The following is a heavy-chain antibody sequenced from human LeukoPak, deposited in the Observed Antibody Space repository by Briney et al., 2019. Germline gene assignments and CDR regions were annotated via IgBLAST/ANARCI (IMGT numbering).Heavy chain of an antibody. J-gene: IGHJ4*02. V-gene: IGHV4-59*08. Sequence: SETLSLTCTVSGGSISSYYWSWIRQPPGKGLEWIGYIYYSGSTNYNPSLKSRVTISVDTSKNQFSLKLSSVTAADTAVYYCARHGVVTPRLLDYWGQGTLVTVSS. CDR3: ARHGVVTPRLLDY. CDR2: IYYSGST. CDR1: GGSISSYY. D-gene: IGHD4-23*01.